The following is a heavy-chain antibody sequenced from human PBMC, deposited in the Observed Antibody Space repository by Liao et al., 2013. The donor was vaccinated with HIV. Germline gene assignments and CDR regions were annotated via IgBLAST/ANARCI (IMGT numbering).Heavy chain of an antibody. V-gene: IGHV4-4*07. J-gene: IGHJ3*02. CDR2: ISATGGA. Sequence: QVHLQESGPGLVKPSKTLSLTCTVSGGSISSFHWSWIRQPAGKGLEWIGRISATGGANYNPSLERRVTMSVDTSKNQFSLKLSSVTAADTAVYYCASAGLYYYGSGTYSGAFNIWGQGTMVTVSS. CDR1: GGSISSFH. CDR3: ASAGLYYYGSGTYSGAFNI. D-gene: IGHD3-10*01.